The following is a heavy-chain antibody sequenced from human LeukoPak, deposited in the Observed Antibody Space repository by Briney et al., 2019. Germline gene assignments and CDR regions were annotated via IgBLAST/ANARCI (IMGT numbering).Heavy chain of an antibody. D-gene: IGHD6-19*01. V-gene: IGHV1-24*01. CDR1: GYTFTSYY. J-gene: IGHJ4*02. Sequence: ASVKVSCKASGYTFTSYYMHWVRQAPGKGLEWMGGFDPEDGETIYAQKFQGRVTMTEDTSTDTAYMELSSLRSEDTAVYYCATFIRPYSSGWYRFFDYWGQGTLVTVSS. CDR2: FDPEDGET. CDR3: ATFIRPYSSGWYRFFDY.